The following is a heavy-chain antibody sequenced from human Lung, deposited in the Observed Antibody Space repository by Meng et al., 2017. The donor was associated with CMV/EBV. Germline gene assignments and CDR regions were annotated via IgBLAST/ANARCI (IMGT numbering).Heavy chain of an antibody. CDR1: GYNFTNYW. V-gene: IGHV5-51*01. CDR3: ARLDFWSGYHQKGVLGTEKLQY. Sequence: GESLKISCRGSGYNFTNYWIGWVRQMPGKGLEWMGIIFPADSDTRYSPSFQGQVTITADKSISTAYLQWSSLKASDTAIYYCARLDFWSGYHQKGVLGTEKLQYWXQGTLVXVSS. D-gene: IGHD3-3*01. J-gene: IGHJ1*01. CDR2: IFPADSDT.